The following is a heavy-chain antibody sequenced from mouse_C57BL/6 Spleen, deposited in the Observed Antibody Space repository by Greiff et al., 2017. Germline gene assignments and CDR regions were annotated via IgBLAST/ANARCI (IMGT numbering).Heavy chain of an antibody. Sequence: EVKVVESGGGLVKPGGSLKLSCAASGFTFSDYGMHWVRQAPEKGLEWVAYISSGSSTIYYADTVKGRFTISRDNAKNTLFLQITSLRSEDTAMYYCARHYYGSSYDYYAMDYWGQGTSVTVSS. D-gene: IGHD1-1*01. CDR2: ISSGSSTI. CDR3: ARHYYGSSYDYYAMDY. J-gene: IGHJ4*01. CDR1: GFTFSDYG. V-gene: IGHV5-17*01.